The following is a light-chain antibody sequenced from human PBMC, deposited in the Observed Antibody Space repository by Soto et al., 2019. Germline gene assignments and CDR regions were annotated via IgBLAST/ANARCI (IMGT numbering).Light chain of an antibody. V-gene: IGKV3-11*01. CDR1: QSVGSY. CDR3: QQRFIWPPVT. J-gene: IGKJ4*01. Sequence: EVVLTQSPATLSLSPGERATLSCRASQSVGSYLAWYQQKPGQAPRLLIYDASNRATGIPARFSGSGSGTDFTLTISSLEPEAFAVYYCQQRFIWPPVTFGGGTNVEIK. CDR2: DAS.